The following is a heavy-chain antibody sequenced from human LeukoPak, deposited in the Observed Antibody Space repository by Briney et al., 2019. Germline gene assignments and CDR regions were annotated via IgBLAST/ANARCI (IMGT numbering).Heavy chain of an antibody. Sequence: GGSLRLSCTASGFTFSTYGMHWVRQAPGKGLEWVAVIWYDGSNKYYADSVKGRFTISRDNSKNTLYLQMNSLRADDTAVYYCARAVGPFDYWGQGTLVTVSP. CDR1: GFTFSTYG. V-gene: IGHV3-33*01. CDR2: IWYDGSNK. J-gene: IGHJ4*02. CDR3: ARAVGPFDY. D-gene: IGHD1-26*01.